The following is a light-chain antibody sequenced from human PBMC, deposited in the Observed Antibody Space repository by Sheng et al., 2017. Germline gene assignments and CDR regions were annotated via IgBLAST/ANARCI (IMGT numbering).Light chain of an antibody. V-gene: IGKV1-5*03. J-gene: IGKJ3*01. CDR3: QQYNDYLFT. CDR1: QSIRSW. CDR2: QVS. Sequence: DIQMTQSPSTLSASVGDRVTITCRASQSIRSWLAWYQQRPGKAPKLLIYQVSTLQSGVPSRFSGSGSGTEFTLTISSLQPDDFATYFCQQYNDYLFTFGPGTXVDMK.